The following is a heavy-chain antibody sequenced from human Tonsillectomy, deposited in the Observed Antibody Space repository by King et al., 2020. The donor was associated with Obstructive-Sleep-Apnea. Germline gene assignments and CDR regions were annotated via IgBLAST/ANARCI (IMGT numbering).Heavy chain of an antibody. CDR2: ISYEGSNK. V-gene: IGHV3-30*04. D-gene: IGHD1-1*01. CDR3: ARDLVQLEAYYYYGMDV. Sequence: QLVQSGGGVVQPGRSLRLSCAASGFTFSSYDMHWVSQAPGKGLEWGAVISYEGSNKKYAESGKGRFTISRENSKNTRYLQMNSLSAADTAVYYCARDLVQLEAYYYYGMDVWGQGTTVTVSS. J-gene: IGHJ6*02. CDR1: GFTFSSYD.